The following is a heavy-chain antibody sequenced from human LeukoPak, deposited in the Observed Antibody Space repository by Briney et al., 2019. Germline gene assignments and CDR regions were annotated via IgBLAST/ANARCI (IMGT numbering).Heavy chain of an antibody. CDR2: ISWNSGSI. CDR3: AKDSQWELGVNWFDP. CDR1: GFTFDDYA. V-gene: IGHV3-9*01. J-gene: IGHJ5*02. Sequence: GRSLRLSCAASGFTFDDYAMHWVRQAPGKGLEWVSGISWNSGSIGYADSVKGRFTISRDNAKNSLYLQMNSLRAEDTALYYCAKDSQWELGVNWFDPWGQGTLVTVSS. D-gene: IGHD1-26*01.